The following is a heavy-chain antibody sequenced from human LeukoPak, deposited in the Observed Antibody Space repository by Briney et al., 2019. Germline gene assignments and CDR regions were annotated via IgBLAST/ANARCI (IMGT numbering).Heavy chain of an antibody. CDR2: FDPEDGET. D-gene: IGHD5-12*01. CDR3: ATVRYSGYYFDY. V-gene: IGHV1-24*01. Sequence: GASVKVSCKVSGYTLTELSMHWVRQAPGKGLEWMGGFDPEDGETIYAQKFQGRVTMTEDTSTDTAYMELSSLRSEDMAVYYCATVRYSGYYFDYWGQGTLVTVSS. J-gene: IGHJ4*02. CDR1: GYTLTELS.